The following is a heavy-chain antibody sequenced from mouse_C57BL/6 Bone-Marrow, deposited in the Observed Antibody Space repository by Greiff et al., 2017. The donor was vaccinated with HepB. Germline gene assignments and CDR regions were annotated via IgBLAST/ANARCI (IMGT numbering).Heavy chain of an antibody. D-gene: IGHD1-1*01. V-gene: IGHV5-6*01. CDR2: ISSGGSYT. CDR3: ARQPGRVGIDY. CDR1: GFTFSSYG. Sequence: EVLLVESGGDLVKPGGSLNLSCAASGFTFSSYGLSWVRQTPDKRLEWVATISSGGSYTYYPDSVKGRFTISRDNAKNTLYLQMSSLKSEDTAMYYRARQPGRVGIDYWGQGTSVTVSS. J-gene: IGHJ4*01.